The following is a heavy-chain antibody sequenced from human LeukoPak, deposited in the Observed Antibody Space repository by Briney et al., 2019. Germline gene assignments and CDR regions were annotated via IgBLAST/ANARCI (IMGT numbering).Heavy chain of an antibody. Sequence: SETLSLTCAVYGGSFSGYYWNWIRQPPGKGLEWIGEINHSGSTKYNPSLKSRVTISVDTSKNQFSLKLSSVTAADTAVYYCATTSYYYDSPDYWGQGTLVTVSS. J-gene: IGHJ4*02. CDR2: INHSGST. CDR1: GGSFSGYY. CDR3: ATTSYYYDSPDY. V-gene: IGHV4-34*01. D-gene: IGHD3-22*01.